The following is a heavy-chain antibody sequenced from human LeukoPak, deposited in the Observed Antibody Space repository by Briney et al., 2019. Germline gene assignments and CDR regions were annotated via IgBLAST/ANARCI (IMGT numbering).Heavy chain of an antibody. CDR3: AGHPESGFDP. J-gene: IGHJ5*02. Sequence: SETLSLTCTVSGGSIISSSYYWGWIRQPPGKGLEWIGSIYYSGSTYYNPSLKSRVTISVDTSKNQFSLKLSSVTAADTAVYYCAGHPESGFDPWGQGTLVTVSS. CDR1: GGSIISSSYY. V-gene: IGHV4-39*01. CDR2: IYYSGST.